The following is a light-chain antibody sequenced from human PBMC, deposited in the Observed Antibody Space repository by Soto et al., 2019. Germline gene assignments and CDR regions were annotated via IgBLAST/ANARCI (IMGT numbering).Light chain of an antibody. CDR2: DAS. CDR1: HRVGGY. CDR3: QQYNNCSLT. V-gene: IGKV3-15*01. J-gene: IGKJ4*01. Sequence: EILMTQSPATLSVSPGERATLSCRASHRVGGYLASCHQKPAEAPPLLIYDASSSAAGIPARFSGSGSGTLFTLTTSSLQSEDFAVYYCQQYNNCSLTFGGGTKVDIK.